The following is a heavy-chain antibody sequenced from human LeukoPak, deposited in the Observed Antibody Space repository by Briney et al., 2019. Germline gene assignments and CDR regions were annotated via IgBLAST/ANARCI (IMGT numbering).Heavy chain of an antibody. CDR1: GFTVSSNY. Sequence: GGSLRLSCAASGFTVSSNYMSWIRQAPGKGLEWVSYISSSGSTIYYADSVKGRFTISRDNAKNSLYLQMNSLRAEDTAVYYCARDFLLSCGGDCYSRLVDYWGQGTLVTVSS. CDR3: ARDFLLSCGGDCYSRLVDY. V-gene: IGHV3-11*04. CDR2: ISSSGSTI. D-gene: IGHD2-21*02. J-gene: IGHJ4*02.